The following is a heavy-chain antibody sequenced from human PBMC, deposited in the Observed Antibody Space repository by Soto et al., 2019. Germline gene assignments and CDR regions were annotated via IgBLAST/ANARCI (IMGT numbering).Heavy chain of an antibody. V-gene: IGHV4-31*03. CDR3: ARGITMIVFQRDAPDKYYFDS. CDR2: IYYSGST. J-gene: IGHJ4*02. Sequence: TPSLTCTFSGVSLSSGGYYWTWLLAHGGKGLELIGFIYYSGSTDYNPSLKSRVTISVDTSKTQFSLKLSSVTAADTAVYYCARGITMIVFQRDAPDKYYFDSWGQGTLVTVSA. D-gene: IGHD3-22*01. CDR1: GVSLSSGGYY.